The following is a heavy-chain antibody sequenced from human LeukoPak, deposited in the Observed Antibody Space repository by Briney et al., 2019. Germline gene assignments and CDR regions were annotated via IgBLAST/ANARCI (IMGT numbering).Heavy chain of an antibody. J-gene: IGHJ3*02. Sequence: SETLSLTCTVSGGSISSSSYYWGWIRQPPGKGLEWIGRIYTSGSTNYNPSLKSRVTISVDTSKNQFSLKLSSVTAADTAVYYCARGPEEDAFDIWGQGTMVTVSS. CDR3: ARGPEEDAFDI. CDR2: IYTSGST. CDR1: GGSISSSSYY. V-gene: IGHV4-39*07.